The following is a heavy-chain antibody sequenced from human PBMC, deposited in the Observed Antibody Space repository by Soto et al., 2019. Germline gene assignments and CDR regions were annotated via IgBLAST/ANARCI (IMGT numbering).Heavy chain of an antibody. J-gene: IGHJ5*02. CDR1: GFTFSSYG. Sequence: GGSLRLSCAASGFTFSSYGMHWVRQAPGKGLEWVAVISYDGSNKYYADSVKGRFTISRDNSKNTLYLQMNSLRAEDTAVYYCAKEQTKGEYNWFDPWGQGTLVTVSS. D-gene: IGHD1-7*01. CDR3: AKEQTKGEYNWFDP. V-gene: IGHV3-30*18. CDR2: ISYDGSNK.